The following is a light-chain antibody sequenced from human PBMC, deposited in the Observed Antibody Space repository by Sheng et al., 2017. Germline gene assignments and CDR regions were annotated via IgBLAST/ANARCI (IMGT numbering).Light chain of an antibody. CDR3: QQTYATPRT. J-gene: IGKJ1*01. Sequence: DIQMTQSPSSLSASVGDRVTITCRASQNINNYLNWYQQESGKAPKVLIFAASSLQSGVPSRFSGSGSGTDFTLTISSLQPEDFATYYCQQTYATPRTFGQGTKVGNQT. CDR1: QNINNY. CDR2: AAS. V-gene: IGKV1-39*01.